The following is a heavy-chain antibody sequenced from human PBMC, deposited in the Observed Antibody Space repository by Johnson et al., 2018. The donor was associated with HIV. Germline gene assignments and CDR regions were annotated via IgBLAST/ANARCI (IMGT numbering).Heavy chain of an antibody. Sequence: QVQLVESGGGVVQPGRSLRLSCAASGFTFSSYAMNWVRQAPGKGLEWVAVISYDGRNKDYADSVKGRCTISRDNSKNTLSLQMNSPRVEDTALYYCARVRGGRENAFDIWGQGTMVTVSS. CDR3: ARVRGGRENAFDI. CDR1: GFTFSSYA. D-gene: IGHD1-26*01. V-gene: IGHV3-30*04. CDR2: ISYDGRNK. J-gene: IGHJ3*02.